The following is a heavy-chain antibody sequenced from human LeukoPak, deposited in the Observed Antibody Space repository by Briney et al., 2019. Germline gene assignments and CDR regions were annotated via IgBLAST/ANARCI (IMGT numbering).Heavy chain of an antibody. CDR2: ISGSGGRK. Sequence: GGSLRLSCAASGFTFSSYAMRWVRQAPGRGVEWVSAISGSGGRKYYADSVKGRFTISREKYKNTVYLQMNRLRAEGTPVYYCAKDIASYGYWGQGTLVTVSS. J-gene: IGHJ4*02. V-gene: IGHV3-23*01. D-gene: IGHD2-21*01. CDR1: GFTFSSYA. CDR3: AKDIASYGY.